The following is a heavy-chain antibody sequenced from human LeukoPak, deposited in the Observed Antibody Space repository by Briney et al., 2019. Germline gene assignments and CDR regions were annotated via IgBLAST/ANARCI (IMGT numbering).Heavy chain of an antibody. J-gene: IGHJ4*02. CDR2: RSNTGNI. D-gene: IGHD3-10*02. CDR1: GFTFSSYG. Sequence: TGGSLRLSCAASGFTFSSYGMSWVRQAPGKGLKWLSYRSNTGNIHYAQSVKGRFTNSRDNAKISLYLQMDGLRAEDTAVYYCARRGDSPMIGDHWGQGILVTVAS. V-gene: IGHV3-48*01. CDR3: ARRGDSPMIGDH.